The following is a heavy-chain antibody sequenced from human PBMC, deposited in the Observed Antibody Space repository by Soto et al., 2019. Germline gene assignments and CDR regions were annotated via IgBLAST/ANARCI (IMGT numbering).Heavy chain of an antibody. Sequence: SETLSLTCTVSGGSISGDDYFWSWIRQPPGKGLEWIGFIYYSGTYYNPSLKSRATISTDTSKNHFSLKLSSVTAADTAVYYCARDLAYCSTGSCYVKWEYWGQGTLVTVSS. CDR2: IYYSGT. D-gene: IGHD2-15*01. CDR1: GGSISGDDYF. J-gene: IGHJ4*02. V-gene: IGHV4-30-4*01. CDR3: ARDLAYCSTGSCYVKWEY.